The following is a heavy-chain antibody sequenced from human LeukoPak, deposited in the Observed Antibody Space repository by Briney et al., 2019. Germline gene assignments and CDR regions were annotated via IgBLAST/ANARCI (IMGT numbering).Heavy chain of an antibody. D-gene: IGHD1-26*01. J-gene: IGHJ3*02. CDR1: GYSFTSYW. Sequence: GESLKISCKGSGYSFTSYWTGWVRQMPGKGLEWMGIIYPGDSDTRYSPSFQGQVTISADKSISTAYLQWSSLKASDTAMYYCARVPGYSGSSSLAFDIWGQGIMVTVSS. CDR3: ARVPGYSGSSSLAFDI. V-gene: IGHV5-51*01. CDR2: IYPGDSDT.